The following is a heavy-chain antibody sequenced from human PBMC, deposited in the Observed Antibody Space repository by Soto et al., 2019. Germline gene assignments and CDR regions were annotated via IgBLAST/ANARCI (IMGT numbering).Heavy chain of an antibody. V-gene: IGHV4-61*01. Sequence: SETLSLTCTVSGGSVSSGSYYWSWIRQPPGKGLEWIGYIYYSGSTNYNPSLKSRVTISVDTSKNQFSLKLSSVTAADTAVYYCARIPVDTAMIYWLDPWGQGTLVTVSS. CDR1: GGSVSSGSYY. J-gene: IGHJ5*02. D-gene: IGHD5-18*01. CDR3: ARIPVDTAMIYWLDP. CDR2: IYYSGST.